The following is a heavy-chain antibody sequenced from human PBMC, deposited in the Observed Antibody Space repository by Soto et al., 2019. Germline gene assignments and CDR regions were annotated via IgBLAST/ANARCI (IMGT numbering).Heavy chain of an antibody. CDR3: ASSASPDGY. J-gene: IGHJ4*02. CDR2: INSGSTSV. Sequence: EVQLVESGGGLVQPGGSLRLSCVASGFIFNCYSMNWVRQAPGKGLEWISYINSGSTSVFYADYVKGRFTISRDNAKKSLSLQMNSLRAEDTAVYYCASSASPDGYWGQGTLVTVSS. CDR1: GFIFNCYS. D-gene: IGHD1-26*01. V-gene: IGHV3-48*01.